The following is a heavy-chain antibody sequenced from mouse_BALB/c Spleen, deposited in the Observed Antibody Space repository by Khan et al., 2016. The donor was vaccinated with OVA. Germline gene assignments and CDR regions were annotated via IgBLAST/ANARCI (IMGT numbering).Heavy chain of an antibody. D-gene: IGHD3-3*01. CDR2: IYPTYVDT. CDR3: ARSDSGTVFDY. CDR1: GYTFTSYY. Sequence: QVQLQQSGPELVKPGASVRISCKASGYTFTSYYIHWVRQRPGQGLEWIGWIYPTYVDTKYNEKFKGKATLTADKSSSAAYMQFSSLTSEDSAVXFCARSDSGTVFDYWGQGTTLTVSS. J-gene: IGHJ2*01. V-gene: IGHV1S56*01.